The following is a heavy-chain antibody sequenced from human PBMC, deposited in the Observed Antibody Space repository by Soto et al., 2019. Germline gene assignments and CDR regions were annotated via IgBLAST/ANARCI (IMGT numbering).Heavy chain of an antibody. Sequence: SETLSLTCTVSGGSFSSSSYYWGWIRQPPGKGLEWIGSISYSGSTYYRSPLKSRVTISVDTSKNQFSLWLSSATAADTAVYYCAASTTVTRSWSGIQQRFDYRAQRTLVTVSS. CDR1: GGSFSSSSYY. CDR2: ISYSGST. CDR3: AASTTVTRSWSGIQQRFDY. V-gene: IGHV4-39*01. D-gene: IGHD4-4*01. J-gene: IGHJ4*02.